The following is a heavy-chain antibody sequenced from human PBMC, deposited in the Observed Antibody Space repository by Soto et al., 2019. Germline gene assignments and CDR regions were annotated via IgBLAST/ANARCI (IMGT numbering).Heavy chain of an antibody. CDR2: ISYDGSNK. CDR1: GFTFSSYA. V-gene: IGHV3-30-3*01. J-gene: IGHJ5*02. Sequence: QVQLVESGGGVVQPGRSLRLSCAAPGFTFSSYAMHWVRQAPGKGLEWVAVISYDGSNKYYADSVKGRFTISRDNSKNTLYLQMNSLRAEDTAVYYCARAVTTFDWFDPWGQGTLVTVSS. CDR3: ARAVTTFDWFDP. D-gene: IGHD4-17*01.